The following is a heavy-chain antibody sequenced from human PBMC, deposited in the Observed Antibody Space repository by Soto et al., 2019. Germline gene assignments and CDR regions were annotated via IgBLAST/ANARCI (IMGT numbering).Heavy chain of an antibody. CDR3: AHRPRGYAYYFDY. CDR1: GFSPSTLGVA. V-gene: IGHV2-5*02. J-gene: IGHJ4*02. Sequence: QITLKESGPPLGKPTQPLTLTCTSSGFSPSTLGVAVAWFRQPPGKALEWLALIYWDEDKWYSPSLKSRLTITDDTSKNQVVLTMTNMDPVDTATYYCAHRPRGYAYYFDYWGQGTLVTVSS. CDR2: IYWDEDK. D-gene: IGHD5-12*01.